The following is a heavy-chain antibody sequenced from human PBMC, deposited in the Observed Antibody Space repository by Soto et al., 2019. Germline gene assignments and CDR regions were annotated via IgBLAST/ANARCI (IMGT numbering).Heavy chain of an antibody. CDR2: IYYSGST. D-gene: IGHD3-9*01. J-gene: IGHJ4*02. CDR3: ESEWILTDRDFFYF. V-gene: IGHV4-59*01. CDR1: GDSISSYY. Sequence: SENLSLTCTVSGDSISSYYWSWIRQSPGKGLEWIGYIYYSGSTNYNPSLKSRVTISVDTSKNHFSLQLSSVTAADTAVYYWESEWILTDRDFFYFCGQGTLVTVPA.